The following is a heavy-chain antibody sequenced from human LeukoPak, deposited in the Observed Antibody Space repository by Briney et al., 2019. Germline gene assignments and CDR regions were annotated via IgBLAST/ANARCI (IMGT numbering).Heavy chain of an antibody. CDR2: IKSKTDGGTT. D-gene: IGHD3-3*01. V-gene: IGHV3-15*01. CDR3: TTVSTYYDFWSGLIDDAFDI. CDR1: GFTFSNAW. J-gene: IGHJ3*02. Sequence: SGGSLRLSCAASGFTFSNAWMSWVRQAPGKGLEWVGRIKSKTDGGTTDYAAPVKGRFTISRDDSKTTLYLQMNSLKTEDTAVYYCTTVSTYYDFWSGLIDDAFDIWGQGTMVTVSS.